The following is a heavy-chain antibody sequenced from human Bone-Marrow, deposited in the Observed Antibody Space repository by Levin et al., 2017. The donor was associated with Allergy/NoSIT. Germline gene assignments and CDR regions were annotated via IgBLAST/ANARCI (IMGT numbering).Heavy chain of an antibody. Sequence: GESLKISCAASGFTFSSYTMNWVRQAPGKGLEWVSSIRGSSSYITFSDSVKGRLTISRDNAKNSLYLQMNNLRAEDTAVYYCARRNDFWSRTHGGYYFFMDVWVKGTTVTVSS. D-gene: IGHD3-3*01. CDR2: IRGSSSYI. V-gene: IGHV3-21*01. J-gene: IGHJ6*03. CDR1: GFTFSSYT. CDR3: ARRNDFWSRTHGGYYFFMDV.